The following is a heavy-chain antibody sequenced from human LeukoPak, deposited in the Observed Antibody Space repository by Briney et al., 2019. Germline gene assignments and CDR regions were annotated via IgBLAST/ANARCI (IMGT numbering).Heavy chain of an antibody. CDR1: GGSFSGFY. CDR2: INHSGST. J-gene: IGHJ5*02. V-gene: IGHV4-34*01. CDR3: ARVRYCGGDCS. Sequence: PSETLSLTCAVYGGSFSGFYWSWIPQPPGKGLEWIGEINHSGSTNYNPSLKSRVTISVDTSKNQFSLKLSSVTAADTAVYYCARVRYCGGDCSWGQGTLVTVSS. D-gene: IGHD2-21*02.